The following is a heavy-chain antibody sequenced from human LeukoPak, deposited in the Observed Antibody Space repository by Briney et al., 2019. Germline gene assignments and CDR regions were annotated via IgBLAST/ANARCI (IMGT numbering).Heavy chain of an antibody. Sequence: GGSLRLSCAAPGSTFSLSWMHWVRQAPGKGLEWVSSINYDARSRTYADSVKGRLTISRDNAENTLFLQMNSLRVEDSAIYSCVRGAGPGTPFDWGQGILVTVSS. D-gene: IGHD1-1*01. CDR2: INYDARSR. J-gene: IGHJ1*01. CDR3: VRGAGPGTPFD. V-gene: IGHV3-74*01. CDR1: GSTFSLSW.